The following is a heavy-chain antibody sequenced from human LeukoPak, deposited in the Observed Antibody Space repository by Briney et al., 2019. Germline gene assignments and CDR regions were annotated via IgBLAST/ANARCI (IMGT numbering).Heavy chain of an antibody. V-gene: IGHV3-30*18. CDR2: ISYDGSNK. Sequence: PGGSLRLSCAASGFTFSSYGMHWVRQAPGKGLEWVAVISYDGSNKYYAGSVKGRFTISRDNSKNTLYLQMNSLRAEDTAVYYCAKDIVAMIVDPSDYWAREPWSPSPQ. J-gene: IGHJ4*02. CDR3: AKDIVAMIVDPSDY. CDR1: GFTFSSYG. D-gene: IGHD5-12*01.